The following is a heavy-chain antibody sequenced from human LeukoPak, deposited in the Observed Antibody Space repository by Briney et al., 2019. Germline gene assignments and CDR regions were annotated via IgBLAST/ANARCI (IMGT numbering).Heavy chain of an antibody. CDR2: LSRVNGNA. D-gene: IGHD2-2*01. Sequence: GGSLWVSPKDSGYSFANYGTNWGRQAPRAGLGWIGWLSRVNGNAGYGQRIQGRVTLTTDTSTSTAYMELRSLRSDDTAVYYCARVTYVRPYQLDYWGQGTLVFISS. CDR3: ARVTYVRPYQLDY. V-gene: IGHV1-18*01. J-gene: IGHJ4*02. CDR1: GYSFANYG.